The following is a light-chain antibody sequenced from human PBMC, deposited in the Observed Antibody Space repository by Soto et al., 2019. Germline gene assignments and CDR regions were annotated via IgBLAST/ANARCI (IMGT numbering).Light chain of an antibody. CDR1: QTINNY. Sequence: DIQMTQTPSSLSASVGDRVTINCRTSQTINNYLNWYRQKPGKVPEVLIYGASSLQSGVSSRFTGSASRTYFTLTISSLQPEDFATYYCQQVYDFPHTFGQGTKVEV. V-gene: IGKV1-39*01. J-gene: IGKJ2*01. CDR2: GAS. CDR3: QQVYDFPHT.